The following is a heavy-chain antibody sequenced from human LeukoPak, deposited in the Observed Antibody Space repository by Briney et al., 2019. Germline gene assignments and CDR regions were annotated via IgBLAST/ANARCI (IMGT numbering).Heavy chain of an antibody. J-gene: IGHJ4*02. CDR2: IRGGGGT. CDR1: GFSFSNYA. CDR3: AKANWVSNADAVW. V-gene: IGHV3-23*01. Sequence: GGSLRLSCAASGFSFSNYAMSWVRQAPARGPEWVSSIRGGGGTFYADSVKGRFTLSRDDSRNTVYLQLNNLRVEDTAIYYCAKANWVSNADAVWWGQGTQVTVSS. D-gene: IGHD1-1*01.